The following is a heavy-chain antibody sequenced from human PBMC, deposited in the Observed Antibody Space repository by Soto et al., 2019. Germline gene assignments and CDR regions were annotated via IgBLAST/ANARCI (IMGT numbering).Heavy chain of an antibody. CDR3: ATDPGPVATQYYYYYMDV. CDR1: GYTFTSYG. D-gene: IGHD4-4*01. J-gene: IGHJ6*03. CDR2: ISAYNGNT. V-gene: IGHV1-18*01. Sequence: QVQLVQSGAEVKKPGASVKVSCKASGYTFTSYGISWVRQAPGQGLEWMGWISAYNGNTNYAQKLQGRVTMTTDTSTSRAYVEVRSLRCADTAVYYCATDPGPVATQYYYYYMDVWGKGTTVTVSS.